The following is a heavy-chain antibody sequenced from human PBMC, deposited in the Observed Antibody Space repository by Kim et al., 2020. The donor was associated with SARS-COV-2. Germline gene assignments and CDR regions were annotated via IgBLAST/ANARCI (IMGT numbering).Heavy chain of an antibody. CDR2: IDVANTNT. CDR1: GYTFTSYC. Sequence: ASVKVSCKASGYTFTSYCLHWVRQAPGQRLEWMGWIDVANTNTHYSENFQGRVTISRDTSATTVYIELSSLRSEDTAVYYCARDGRSVAYYFDYWGQGTLVTVSS. J-gene: IGHJ4*02. V-gene: IGHV1-3*01. CDR3: ARDGRSVAYYFDY.